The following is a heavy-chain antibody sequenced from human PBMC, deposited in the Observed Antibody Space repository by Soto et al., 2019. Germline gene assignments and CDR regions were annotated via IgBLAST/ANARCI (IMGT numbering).Heavy chain of an antibody. J-gene: IGHJ6*02. CDR3: AKGKVTAMVTIDYYYYYGMDV. CDR1: GFTFSSYG. D-gene: IGHD5-18*01. CDR2: ISYDGSNK. V-gene: IGHV3-30*18. Sequence: PGGSLRLSCAASGFTFSSYGMHWVRQAPGKGLEWVAVISYDGSNKYYADSVKGRFTISRDNSKNTLYLQMNSLRAEDTAVYYCAKGKVTAMVTIDYYYYYGMDVWGQGTTVTVSS.